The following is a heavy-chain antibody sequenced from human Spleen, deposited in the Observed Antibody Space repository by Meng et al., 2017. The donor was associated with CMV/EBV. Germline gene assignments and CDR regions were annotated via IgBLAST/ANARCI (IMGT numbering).Heavy chain of an antibody. Sequence: LSCAAPGFSFSDAWMRWVRQAPGKRLEWVGRIKSNTDGGTVEYAAPVKGRFSISRDDSKNTLYLQINSLKTEDTAVYHCASHFGYFDLWGRGTLVTVSS. D-gene: IGHD2/OR15-2a*01. CDR1: GFSFSDAW. J-gene: IGHJ2*01. CDR2: IKSNTDGGTV. CDR3: ASHFGYFDL. V-gene: IGHV3-15*01.